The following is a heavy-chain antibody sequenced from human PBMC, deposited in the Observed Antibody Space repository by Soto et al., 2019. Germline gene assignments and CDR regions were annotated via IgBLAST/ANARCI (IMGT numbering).Heavy chain of an antibody. CDR2: IYYSGST. V-gene: IGHV4-59*01. Sequence: PSEILSLTCTVSGGSISSYYWSWIRQPPGKGLEWIGYIYYSGSTNYNPSLKSRVTISVDTSKNQFSLKLSSVTAADTAEYYCARDRGSGSYHRFDYWGQGTLVTVSS. D-gene: IGHD1-26*01. CDR1: GGSISSYY. J-gene: IGHJ4*02. CDR3: ARDRGSGSYHRFDY.